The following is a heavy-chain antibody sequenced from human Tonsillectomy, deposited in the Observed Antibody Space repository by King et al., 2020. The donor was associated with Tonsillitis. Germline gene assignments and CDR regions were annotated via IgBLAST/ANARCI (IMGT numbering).Heavy chain of an antibody. Sequence: VTLKESGPVLVKPTETLTLTCTVSGFSLSHARMGVSWIRQPPGKALEWLAHIFSNDEKAYSTSLKTRLTISKDTSKSQVVLIMTNMDPVDTATYYCARMHDNTGGYDTYYYYYYGMDVWGQGTTVTVSS. CDR3: ARMHDNTGGYDTYYYYYYGMDV. CDR1: GFSLSHARMG. CDR2: IFSNDEK. D-gene: IGHD5-12*01. V-gene: IGHV2-26*01. J-gene: IGHJ6*02.